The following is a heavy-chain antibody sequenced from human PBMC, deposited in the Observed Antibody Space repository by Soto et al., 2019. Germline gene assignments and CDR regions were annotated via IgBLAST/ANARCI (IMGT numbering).Heavy chain of an antibody. Sequence: SETLSLTCTVSGGSISSYYWSWIRQPPGKGLEWIGYIYYSGSTNYNPSLKSRVTISVDTSKNQFSLKLSSVTAADTAVYYCARVLDILYVHFDPWGQGTLVTVSS. J-gene: IGHJ5*02. V-gene: IGHV4-59*08. CDR1: GGSISSYY. D-gene: IGHD3-3*01. CDR2: IYYSGST. CDR3: ARVLDILYVHFDP.